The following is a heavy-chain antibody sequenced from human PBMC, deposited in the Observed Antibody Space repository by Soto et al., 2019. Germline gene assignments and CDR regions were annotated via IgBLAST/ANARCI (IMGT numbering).Heavy chain of an antibody. CDR2: IYHSGST. CDR3: ARDLPALEVASSGWYYFDY. V-gene: IGHV4-4*02. J-gene: IGHJ4*02. D-gene: IGHD6-19*01. Sequence: SETLSLTCAVSGGSISSSNWWSWVRQPPGKGLEWIGEIYHSGSTNYNPSLKSRVTISVDKSKNQFSLKLSSVTAADTAVYYCARDLPALEVASSGWYYFDYWGQGTLVTVSS. CDR1: GGSISSSNW.